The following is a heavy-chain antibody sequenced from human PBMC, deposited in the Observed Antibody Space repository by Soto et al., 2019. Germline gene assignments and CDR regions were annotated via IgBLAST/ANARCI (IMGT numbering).Heavy chain of an antibody. CDR3: ARRYGSCFDY. CDR1: GFTFSSDW. J-gene: IGHJ4*02. V-gene: IGHV3-74*01. Sequence: GGSLRLSCAASGFTFSSDWMHWVRQAPGKGLEWVSRINSDGGNTSYTDSVKGRFTISRDNSKNTLYLQMNSLRAEDTAVYYCARRYGSCFDYWGQGTLVTVSS. D-gene: IGHD5-18*01. CDR2: INSDGGNT.